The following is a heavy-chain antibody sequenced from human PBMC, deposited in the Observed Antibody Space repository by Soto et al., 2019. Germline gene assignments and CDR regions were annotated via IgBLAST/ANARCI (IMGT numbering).Heavy chain of an antibody. CDR3: ARLGAFFQALDS. D-gene: IGHD3-16*01. J-gene: IGHJ4*02. CDR2: IYFAGTT. Sequence: QVQLEESGPGLVKPSETLSLTCTVSGASISPNYWSWIRQPPGKGLEWIGYIYFAGTTTYNPSLRCRVSIAVDTSATHFSLTLTSVTAADTAIYYCARLGAFFQALDSWGQGTLVTVSS. CDR1: GASISPNY. V-gene: IGHV4-59*08.